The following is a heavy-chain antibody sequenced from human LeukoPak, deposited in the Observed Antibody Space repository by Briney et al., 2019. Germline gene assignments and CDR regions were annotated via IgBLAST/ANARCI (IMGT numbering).Heavy chain of an antibody. CDR1: GFTFSSNY. CDR2: IRQDGRER. CDR3: ARDPPVAFLEWLSCPTDY. V-gene: IGHV3-7*01. J-gene: IGHJ4*02. Sequence: GGSLRLSCAASGFTFSSNYMSWVRQAPGKGLEWVANIRQDGRERYYVDSVKGRFTISRDNAKSSLYLQMNSLRAEDTAVYYCARDPPVAFLEWLSCPTDYWGQGTLVTVSS. D-gene: IGHD3-3*01.